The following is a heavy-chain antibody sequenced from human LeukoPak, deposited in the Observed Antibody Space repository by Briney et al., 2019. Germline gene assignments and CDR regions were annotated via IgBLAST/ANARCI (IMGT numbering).Heavy chain of an antibody. CDR3: ARVIVATILQSPCFDY. CDR1: GYTFTVYY. D-gene: IGHD5-12*01. CDR2: INPNSGGT. Sequence: GASVKVSCTASGYTFTVYYMHWVRQAPGQGLEWMGWINPNSGGTNYAQKFQGRVTMTRDTSISTAYMELSRLRSDDTAVYYCARVIVATILQSPCFDYRGQGTLVTVSS. V-gene: IGHV1-2*02. J-gene: IGHJ4*02.